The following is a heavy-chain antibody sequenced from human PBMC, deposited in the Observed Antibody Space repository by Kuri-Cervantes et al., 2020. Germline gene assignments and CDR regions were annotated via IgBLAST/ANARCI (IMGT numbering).Heavy chain of an antibody. V-gene: IGHV4-39*07. CDR2: IYYSGST. Sequence: ESLKISCTVSGGSISSSSYYWGWIRQPPGKGLEWIGSIYYSGSTYYNPSLKSRVTISVDTSKNQFSLKLSSVTAADTAVYYCARGRGSSWYYFQHWGQGTLVTVSS. J-gene: IGHJ1*01. CDR3: ARGRGSSWYYFQH. D-gene: IGHD6-13*01. CDR1: GGSISSSSYY.